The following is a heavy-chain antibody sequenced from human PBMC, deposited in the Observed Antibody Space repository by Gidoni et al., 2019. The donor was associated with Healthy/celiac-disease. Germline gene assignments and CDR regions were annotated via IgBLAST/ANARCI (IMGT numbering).Heavy chain of an antibody. V-gene: IGHV3-48*03. Sequence: EVQLVESGGGLVQPGGSLSLSCPASGFPFSTSEMTWVRQAPGKGLEWVSYISSSGSTIYYADSVKGRFTISRDNAKNSLYLQMNSLRAEDTAVYYCARAWVGAGIVVVVAPYFDYWGQGTLVTVSS. J-gene: IGHJ4*02. D-gene: IGHD2-15*01. CDR1: GFPFSTSE. CDR2: ISSSGSTI. CDR3: ARAWVGAGIVVVVAPYFDY.